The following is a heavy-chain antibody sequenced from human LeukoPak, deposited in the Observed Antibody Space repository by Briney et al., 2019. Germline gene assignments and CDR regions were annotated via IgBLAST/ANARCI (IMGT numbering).Heavy chain of an antibody. V-gene: IGHV4-61*02. CDR3: ARGVDYYDSSGSNWYFDL. CDR1: GASINSGDYY. D-gene: IGHD3-22*01. J-gene: IGHJ2*01. CDR2: IYTSAHT. Sequence: TLSLTCTVSGASINSGDYYWSWIRQPAGKGLEWIGRIYTSAHTNYNPSLKSRVSISVDTSKNQFSLKVNSVTAADTAVYYCARGVDYYDSSGSNWYFDLWGRGTLVTVSS.